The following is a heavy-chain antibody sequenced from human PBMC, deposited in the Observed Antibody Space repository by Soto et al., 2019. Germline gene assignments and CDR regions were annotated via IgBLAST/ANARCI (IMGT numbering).Heavy chain of an antibody. CDR3: ARSFYDSSAYFLRFDY. D-gene: IGHD3-22*01. CDR1: GFSLSTTGAG. CDR2: IYWDDDK. Sequence: QITLKESGPTLVKPTQTLTLTCTFSGFSLSTTGAGVGWIRQPPGKALEWLALIYWDDDKRYSPSLKTRLTITKDTSKHQVVLKMTTMDPVHTATHYRARSFYDSSAYFLRFDYWGQGTLVTVSS. V-gene: IGHV2-5*02. J-gene: IGHJ4*02.